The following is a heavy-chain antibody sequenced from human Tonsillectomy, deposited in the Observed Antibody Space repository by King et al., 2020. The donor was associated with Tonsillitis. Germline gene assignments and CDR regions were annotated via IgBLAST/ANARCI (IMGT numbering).Heavy chain of an antibody. CDR3: ARGHRPGGITMVRGVSHFDY. CDR1: GGSFSGYY. CDR2: INHSGST. V-gene: IGHV4-34*01. D-gene: IGHD3-10*01. J-gene: IGHJ4*02. Sequence: VQLQQWGAGLLKPSGTLSLTCAVYGGSFSGYYWSWIRQPPGKGLEWIGEINHSGSTNYNPSLKSRVTVSVDTSKNQFSLKLSSVTAADTAVYYCARGHRPGGITMVRGVSHFDYWGQGTLVTVSS.